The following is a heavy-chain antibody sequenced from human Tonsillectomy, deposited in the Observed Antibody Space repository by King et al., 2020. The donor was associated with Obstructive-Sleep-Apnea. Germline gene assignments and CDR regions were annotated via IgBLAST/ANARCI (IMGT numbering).Heavy chain of an antibody. V-gene: IGHV3-66*01. CDR2: IYRGGSK. D-gene: IGHD6-13*01. CDR3: ARDHSYSSSWNAFDI. Sequence: EVQLVESGGGLVQPGGSVRLSCAASGFTVSSNYMIWGRQAPGKGLEWVSVIYRGGSKYYADSVKGRFTISRDNSKNTLYLQMNSLRAEDTAVYYCARDHSYSSSWNAFDIWGQGTMVTVSS. J-gene: IGHJ3*02. CDR1: GFTVSSNY.